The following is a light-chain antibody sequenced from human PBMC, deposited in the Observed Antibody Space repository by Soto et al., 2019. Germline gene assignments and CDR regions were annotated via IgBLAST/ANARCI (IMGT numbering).Light chain of an antibody. Sequence: QSALTQPASVSGSPGQSITLSCTGTSSDVGTYNYVSWYQQHPGKAPKLMISQVSNRPSGVSNRFSGSTSGNTASLTISGLQAEDEADYYCSSYTISSTYVFGTGTKLTVL. CDR2: QVS. V-gene: IGLV2-14*01. J-gene: IGLJ1*01. CDR1: SSDVGTYNY. CDR3: SSYTISSTYV.